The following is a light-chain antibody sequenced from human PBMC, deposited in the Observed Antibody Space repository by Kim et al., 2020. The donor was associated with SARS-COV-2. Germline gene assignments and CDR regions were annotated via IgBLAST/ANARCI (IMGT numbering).Light chain of an antibody. Sequence: GQSVTISCSCNSSNIGTNYVSWDHQLPGTAPKLLSYRNNQRPSGVPDRFSGSKSGTSASLAISGLRSEDEAEYYCAAWDDRLSGPVFGGGTQLTVL. CDR2: RNN. V-gene: IGLV1-47*01. J-gene: IGLJ3*02. CDR3: AAWDDRLSGPV. CDR1: SSNIGTNY.